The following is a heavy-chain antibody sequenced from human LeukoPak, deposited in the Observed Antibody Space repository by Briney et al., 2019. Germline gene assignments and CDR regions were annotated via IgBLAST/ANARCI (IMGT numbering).Heavy chain of an antibody. J-gene: IGHJ4*02. Sequence: PGGSLRLSCAASGFTFSSYSMNWVRQAPGKGLEWVSSISSSSSYIYYADSVKGRFTISRDNAKNSLYLQMNSLRAEDTALYYCARQADTAMLIWSFTDYWGQGTLVTVSS. D-gene: IGHD5-18*01. CDR3: ARQADTAMLIWSFTDY. V-gene: IGHV3-21*01. CDR1: GFTFSSYS. CDR2: ISSSSSYI.